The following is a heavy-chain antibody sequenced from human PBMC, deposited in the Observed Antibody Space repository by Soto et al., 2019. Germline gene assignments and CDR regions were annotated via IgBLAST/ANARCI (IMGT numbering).Heavy chain of an antibody. V-gene: IGHV4-31*03. J-gene: IGHJ4*02. D-gene: IGHD5-12*01. CDR2: IYYSGST. CDR3: ARERFSGYDRIMIDY. CDR1: GGYISSGGYY. Sequence: ASETLSLTSTVSGGYISSGGYYWSWIRQHPGKGLEWIGYIYYSGSTYYNPSLKSRVTISVDTSKNQFSLKLSSVTAADTAVYYCARERFSGYDRIMIDYWGQGTLVTVSS.